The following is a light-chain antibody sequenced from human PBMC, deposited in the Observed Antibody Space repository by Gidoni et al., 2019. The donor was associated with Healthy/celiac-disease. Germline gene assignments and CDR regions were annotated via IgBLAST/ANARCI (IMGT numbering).Light chain of an antibody. J-gene: IGKJ5*01. Sequence: DIQMTQSPSSLSASVGDRVTITCQASQDISNYLNWYQQKPGKAPKHLIYDASNLETGVPSRFSGSGSGTDFTFTISSLQPEDIATYYCQQYDNLPITFGQXTRLEIK. CDR3: QQYDNLPIT. V-gene: IGKV1-33*01. CDR1: QDISNY. CDR2: DAS.